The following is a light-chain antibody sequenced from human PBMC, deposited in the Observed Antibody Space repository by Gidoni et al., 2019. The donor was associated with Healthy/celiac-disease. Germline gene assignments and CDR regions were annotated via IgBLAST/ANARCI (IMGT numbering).Light chain of an antibody. CDR2: ASS. CDR1: PSISSY. Sequence: DIQLTQSPSSLSASVGDRVTITCRASPSISSYLNWYQQKPGKAPKLLIYASSSLQSGVTSRFRGSGSGTDFTLTISSLQPEDFATYYCQQSYSTLTFGGGTKVEIK. V-gene: IGKV1-39*01. J-gene: IGKJ4*01. CDR3: QQSYSTLT.